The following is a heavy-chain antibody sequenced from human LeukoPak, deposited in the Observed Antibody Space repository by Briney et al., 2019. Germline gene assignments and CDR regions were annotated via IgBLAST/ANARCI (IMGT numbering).Heavy chain of an antibody. CDR3: AKERSLEIAVAGTIFDY. J-gene: IGHJ4*02. D-gene: IGHD6-19*01. CDR1: GFTFSSYA. Sequence: GGSLRLSCAASGFTFSSYAMSWVRQAPGKGLEWVSSISGSGGSTYYADSVKGRFTISRDNSKNMIYLEMSSLKAEDTAVYYCAKERSLEIAVAGTIFDYWGQGTLVTVSS. V-gene: IGHV3-23*01. CDR2: ISGSGGST.